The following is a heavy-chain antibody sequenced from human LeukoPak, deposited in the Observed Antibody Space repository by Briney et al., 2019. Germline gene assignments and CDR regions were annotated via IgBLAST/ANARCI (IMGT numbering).Heavy chain of an antibody. CDR3: ARHTYDFWGARAKRNYYYYMDV. CDR2: IYPGDSDT. J-gene: IGHJ6*03. Sequence: GESLKISCKGSGYSFTSYWIGWVRQMPGKGPEWMGIIYPGDSDTRYSPSFQGQVTISADKSISAAYLQWSSLKASDTAMYYCARHTYDFWGARAKRNYYYYMDVWGKGTTVTVSS. D-gene: IGHD3-3*01. CDR1: GYSFTSYW. V-gene: IGHV5-51*01.